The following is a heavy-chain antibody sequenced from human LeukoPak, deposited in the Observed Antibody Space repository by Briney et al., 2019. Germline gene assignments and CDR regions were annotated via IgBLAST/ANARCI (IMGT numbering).Heavy chain of an antibody. V-gene: IGHV3-23*01. Sequence: GGSLRLSCAASGFTFSSYAMSWVRQAPGKGLEWVSAISGSGGSTYYADSVKGRFTISRDNSKNTPYLQMNSLRAEDTAVYYCAKVRIDSSGYYNWFDPWGQGTLVTVSS. J-gene: IGHJ5*02. CDR2: ISGSGGST. CDR1: GFTFSSYA. CDR3: AKVRIDSSGYYNWFDP. D-gene: IGHD3-22*01.